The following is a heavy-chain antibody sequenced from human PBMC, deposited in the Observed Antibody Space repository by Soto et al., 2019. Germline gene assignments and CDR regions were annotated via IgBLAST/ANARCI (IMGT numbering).Heavy chain of an antibody. Sequence: GGSLRLSCAASGFTFSSYAMSWVRQAPGKGLEWVSGISGSGGSTYYADSVKGRFTISRDNSKNTLYLQMNSLRAEDTAVYSCAKGSRSSNPQGYFDYWGQGTLVTVSS. V-gene: IGHV3-23*01. D-gene: IGHD4-4*01. CDR2: ISGSGGST. CDR1: GFTFSSYA. J-gene: IGHJ4*02. CDR3: AKGSRSSNPQGYFDY.